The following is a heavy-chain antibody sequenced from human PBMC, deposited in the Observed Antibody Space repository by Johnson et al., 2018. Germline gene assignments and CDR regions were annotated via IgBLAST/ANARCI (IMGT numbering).Heavy chain of an antibody. D-gene: IGHD3-16*01. J-gene: IGHJ1*01. Sequence: EVQLVESGGGLVQPGGSLRLSCAASGFTFSMYGMSWVRQAPGKGLEWVSTIGDSGGSTYYADSVRGRFTISRDKTKNTVFLQMDSLRAEDTAVYFCAKELGPLWGIGDRYFQHWGQGTLVTVSS. CDR2: IGDSGGST. CDR1: GFTFSMYG. V-gene: IGHV3-23*04. CDR3: AKELGPLWGIGDRYFQH.